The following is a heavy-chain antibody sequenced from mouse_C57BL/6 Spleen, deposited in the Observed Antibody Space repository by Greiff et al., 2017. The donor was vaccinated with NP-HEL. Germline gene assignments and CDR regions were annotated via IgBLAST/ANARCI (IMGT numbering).Heavy chain of an antibody. CDR3: ARSDWYYFDY. Sequence: EVKLQESGGGLVQPGGSLSLSCAASGFTFTDYYMSWVRQPPGKALEWLGFIRNKANGYTTEYSASVKGRFTISRDNSQSILYLQMNALRAEDSATYYCARSDWYYFDYWGQGTTLTVSS. V-gene: IGHV7-3*01. J-gene: IGHJ2*01. CDR1: GFTFTDYY. D-gene: IGHD4-1*01. CDR2: IRNKANGYTT.